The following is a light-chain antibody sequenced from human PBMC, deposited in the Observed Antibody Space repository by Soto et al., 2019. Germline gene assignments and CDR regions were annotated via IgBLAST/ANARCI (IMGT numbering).Light chain of an antibody. CDR3: HQYGNSPGT. CDR1: QTINNNY. V-gene: IGKV3-20*01. CDR2: SAS. J-gene: IGKJ1*01. Sequence: EIVLTQSPGPLSLSPGERATLSCRASQTINNNYIAWYQQKPGLAPRLLIYSASSRATGIPDRFSGSGSATDFTLTISELQPGDFAVYYCHQYGNSPGTFGQGTKVEIK.